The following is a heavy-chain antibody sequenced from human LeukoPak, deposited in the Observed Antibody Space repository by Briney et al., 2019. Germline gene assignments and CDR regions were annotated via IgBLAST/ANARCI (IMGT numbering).Heavy chain of an antibody. J-gene: IGHJ3*02. CDR3: AKSNGYGLVDI. Sequence: SETLSLTCTVSGYSISSGYYWGWIRQPPGKGLEWIGNIYPTGSTYYNPSLKSRVTISVDTSRNQFSPKLSSVTAADTAVYYCAKSNGYGLVDIWGQGTMVTVSS. V-gene: IGHV4-38-2*02. D-gene: IGHD3-10*01. CDR2: IYPTGST. CDR1: GYSISSGYY.